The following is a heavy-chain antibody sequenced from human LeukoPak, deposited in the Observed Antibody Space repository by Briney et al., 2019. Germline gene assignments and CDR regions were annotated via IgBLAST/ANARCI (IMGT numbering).Heavy chain of an antibody. CDR2: MNPNSGNT. D-gene: IGHD6-19*01. CDR3: ARSKRRGWALDP. CDR1: GYTFTSYD. Sequence: ASVKVSCKASGYTFTSYDINWVRQATGQGLEWMGWMNPNSGNTGYAQKFQGRVTMTRNTSISTAYMELGGLRSEDTAVYYCARSKRRGWALDPWGQGTLVTVSS. J-gene: IGHJ5*02. V-gene: IGHV1-8*01.